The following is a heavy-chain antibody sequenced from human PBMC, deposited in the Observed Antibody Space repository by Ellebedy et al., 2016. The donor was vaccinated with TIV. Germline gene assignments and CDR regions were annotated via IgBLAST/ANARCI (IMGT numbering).Heavy chain of an antibody. J-gene: IGHJ4*02. CDR3: ARYGDYVWDLKTDY. CDR2: MNNDGSTT. D-gene: IGHD4-17*01. Sequence: GESLKISXAASGFTFSSYWMHWVRQAPGKGLVWVSRMNNDGSTTNYADSVRGRFTISRDNAKNTLYLQMNSLRAEDTAVYYCARYGDYVWDLKTDYWGQGTLVTVSS. CDR1: GFTFSSYW. V-gene: IGHV3-74*01.